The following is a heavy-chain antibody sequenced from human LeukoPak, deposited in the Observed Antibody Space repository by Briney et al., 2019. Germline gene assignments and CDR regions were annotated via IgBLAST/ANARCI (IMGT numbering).Heavy chain of an antibody. CDR1: GFTFSSFS. D-gene: IGHD6-6*01. Sequence: GGSLRLACAASGFTFSSFSMNWVRQAPGKGLEWVSSISVSSSYIYYADSGKGRFTISRDNTKTSLYMQMNSLRAEDTAVYYCASDSRYSSSFGPDYWGQGTPVTVSS. CDR3: ASDSRYSSSFGPDY. CDR2: ISVSSSYI. V-gene: IGHV3-21*01. J-gene: IGHJ4*02.